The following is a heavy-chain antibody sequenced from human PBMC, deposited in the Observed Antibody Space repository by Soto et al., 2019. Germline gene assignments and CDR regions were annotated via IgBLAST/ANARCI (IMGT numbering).Heavy chain of an antibody. Sequence: QITLKESGPTLVKPTQTLTLTCTFSGFSLSSTRVAVGWIRQPQGKALEWLALIYWDDDKRYSPFLKSRLTITKDTAKNEVVLTMTNMEPVDTATYYCAHSVVAGLGYYFDYWGQGTLVTVSS. J-gene: IGHJ4*02. CDR3: AHSVVAGLGYYFDY. CDR1: GFSLSSTRVA. V-gene: IGHV2-5*02. D-gene: IGHD6-19*01. CDR2: IYWDDDK.